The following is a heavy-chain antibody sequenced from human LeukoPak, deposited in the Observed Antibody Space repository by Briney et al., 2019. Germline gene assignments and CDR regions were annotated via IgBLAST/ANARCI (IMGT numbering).Heavy chain of an antibody. CDR3: ARSPREDILTGYLDAFDI. CDR2: IYYSGST. J-gene: IGHJ3*02. Sequence: PSETLSLTCTVSGGSISSSSYYWGWIRQPPGKGLEWIGSIYYSGSTNYNPSLKSRVTISVDTSKNQFSLKLSSVTAADTAVYYCARSPREDILTGYLDAFDIWGQGTMVTVSS. CDR1: GGSISSSSYY. V-gene: IGHV4-39*07. D-gene: IGHD3-9*01.